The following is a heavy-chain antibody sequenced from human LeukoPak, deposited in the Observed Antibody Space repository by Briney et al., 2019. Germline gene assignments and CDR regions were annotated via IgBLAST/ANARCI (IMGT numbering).Heavy chain of an antibody. V-gene: IGHV1-2*02. J-gene: IGHJ4*02. CDR2: INPNSGGT. D-gene: IGHD6-19*01. Sequence: ASVKVSCKASGYTFTGYYMHWVRQAPGQGLEWMGWINPNSGGTNYAQKFQGRVTITRNTSISTAYMELSSLRSEDTAVYYCARGRRAVAGTDPFDYWGQGTLVTVSS. CDR1: GYTFTGYY. CDR3: ARGRRAVAGTDPFDY.